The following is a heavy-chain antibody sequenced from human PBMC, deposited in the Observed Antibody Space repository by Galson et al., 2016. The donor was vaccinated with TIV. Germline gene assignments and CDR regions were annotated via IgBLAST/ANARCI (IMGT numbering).Heavy chain of an antibody. D-gene: IGHD2-15*01. Sequence: SLRLSCAASGFTFSTYAMTWVRQVPGKGLEWVSSISDSGDSTYYADSVKGRFTISRDNSKNTLYLQMNTLRAEDTAIYYCAKGPLVVVELDSWGQGTLVTVSP. CDR1: GFTFSTYA. CDR3: AKGPLVVVELDS. CDR2: ISDSGDST. V-gene: IGHV3-23*01. J-gene: IGHJ4*02.